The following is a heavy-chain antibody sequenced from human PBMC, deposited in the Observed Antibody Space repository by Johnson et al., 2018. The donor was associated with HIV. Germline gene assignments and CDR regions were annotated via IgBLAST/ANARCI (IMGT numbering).Heavy chain of an antibody. J-gene: IGHJ3*02. D-gene: IGHD6-19*01. CDR1: GFTFSNAW. Sequence: VQLVESGGGLVKPGGSLRLSCAASGFTFSNAWMSWVRQAPGKGLEWVGRIKRKTAGGTTEYAAPVKGRFTISRDDSKNTLYLQMNSLKTEDTAVYYCTRAVAGKFAFDIWGQGTMVIVSS. V-gene: IGHV3-15*01. CDR3: TRAVAGKFAFDI. CDR2: IKRKTAGGTT.